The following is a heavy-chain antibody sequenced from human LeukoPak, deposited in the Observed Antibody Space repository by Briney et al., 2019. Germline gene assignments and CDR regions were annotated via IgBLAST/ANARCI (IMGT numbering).Heavy chain of an antibody. J-gene: IGHJ4*02. Sequence: ASVKVSCKVSGYTFTGYYMHWVRQASGQGLEWMGWINPNSGGTNYAQKFQGSVTMTRDTSISTAFLELSRLTSDDSAVYYCARQGDGYNYWGQGTLVTVSS. V-gene: IGHV1-2*02. D-gene: IGHD5-24*01. CDR2: INPNSGGT. CDR1: GYTFTGYY. CDR3: ARQGDGYNY.